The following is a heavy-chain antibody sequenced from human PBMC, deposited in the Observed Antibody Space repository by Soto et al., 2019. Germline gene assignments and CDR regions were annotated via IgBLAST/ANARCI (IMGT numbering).Heavy chain of an antibody. CDR2: IYHSGST. J-gene: IGHJ4*02. V-gene: IGHV4-4*02. Sequence: LSLTCAVSGGSISSSNWWNWVRQPPGKGLEWIGEIYHSGSTNYNSSLKSRVTISVDKSKNQFSLKLSSVTAADTAVYYCARDKARYYYGSGSSTLFHYWGQGTLVTVSS. CDR3: ARDKARYYYGSGSSTLFHY. CDR1: GGSISSSNW. D-gene: IGHD3-10*01.